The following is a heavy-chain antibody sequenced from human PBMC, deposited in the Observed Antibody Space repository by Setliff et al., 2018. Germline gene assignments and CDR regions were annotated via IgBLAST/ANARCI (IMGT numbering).Heavy chain of an antibody. CDR2: INHRGFT. V-gene: IGHV4-34*01. D-gene: IGHD1-1*01. J-gene: IGHJ4*02. Sequence: SETLSLTCAVYGESFDNHYWTWIRQPPGERLEWIGEINHRGFTDYKPSLKSRLTMSVDTSRNQFSLNLGSVTAADTGVYYCARGRMAERPEAIDYWGQGTPVTVSS. CDR3: ARGRMAERPEAIDY. CDR1: GESFDNHY.